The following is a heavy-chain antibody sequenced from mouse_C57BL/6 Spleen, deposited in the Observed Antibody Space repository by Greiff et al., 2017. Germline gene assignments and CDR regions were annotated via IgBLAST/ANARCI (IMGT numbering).Heavy chain of an antibody. CDR1: GYTFTSYW. Sequence: DVKLQESGTVLARPGASVKMSCKTSGYTFTSYWMHWVKQRPGQGLEWIGAIYPGNSDTSYNQKFKGKAKLTAVTSASTAYMELSSLTNEDSAVYYCTRSYYGNYEGYFDYWGQGTTLTVSS. V-gene: IGHV1-5*01. D-gene: IGHD2-10*01. J-gene: IGHJ2*01. CDR3: TRSYYGNYEGYFDY. CDR2: IYPGNSDT.